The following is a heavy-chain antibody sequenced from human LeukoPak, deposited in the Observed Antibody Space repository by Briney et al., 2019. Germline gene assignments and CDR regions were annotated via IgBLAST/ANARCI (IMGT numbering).Heavy chain of an antibody. D-gene: IGHD1-7*01. CDR3: AKLGGPYNWDYAGLNYMDV. V-gene: IGHV3-23*01. Sequence: GGSLRLSCAASGFTFSSYAMTWVRQAPGKGVEGVSGISGSGVNTYYADSVKGRFTISRENSKNTLYLQMNSLRAEDTAVYYCAKLGGPYNWDYAGLNYMDVWGKGTTFTVSS. CDR2: ISGSGVNT. CDR1: GFTFSSYA. J-gene: IGHJ6*03.